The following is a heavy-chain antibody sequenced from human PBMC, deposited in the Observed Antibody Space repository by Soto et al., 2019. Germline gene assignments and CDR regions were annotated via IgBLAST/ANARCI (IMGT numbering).Heavy chain of an antibody. CDR3: ARDATRYSYGYFPDY. J-gene: IGHJ4*02. Sequence: EVQLVESGGGLVKPGGSLRLSCAASGFTFSSYSMNWVRQAPWKGLEWVSSISSSSSYIYYADSVKGRFTISRDNAKNSLYLQMNSLRAEDTAVYYCARDATRYSYGYFPDYWGQGTLVTVSS. V-gene: IGHV3-21*01. CDR1: GFTFSSYS. CDR2: ISSSSSYI. D-gene: IGHD5-18*01.